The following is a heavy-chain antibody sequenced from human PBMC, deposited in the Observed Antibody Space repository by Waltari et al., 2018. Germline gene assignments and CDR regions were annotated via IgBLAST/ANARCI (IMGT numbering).Heavy chain of an antibody. J-gene: IGHJ4*02. Sequence: EVQLVESGGGLVQPGRSLRLSCAASGFTFDDYAMHWVRQAPGKGLEWVSGISWNSGSIGYADSVKGRFTISRDNAKNSLYLQMNSLRAEDTAVYYCARFIPYGDYFDYWGQGTLVTVSS. CDR1: GFTFDDYA. CDR2: ISWNSGSI. CDR3: ARFIPYGDYFDY. D-gene: IGHD4-17*01. V-gene: IGHV3-9*01.